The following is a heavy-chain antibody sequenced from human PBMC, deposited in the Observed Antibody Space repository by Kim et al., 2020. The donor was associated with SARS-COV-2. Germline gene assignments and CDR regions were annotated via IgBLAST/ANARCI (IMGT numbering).Heavy chain of an antibody. D-gene: IGHD3-22*01. CDR2: ISGSGGST. Sequence: GGSLRLSCAASGFTFSSYAMSWVRQAPGKGLEWVSAISGSGGSTYYADSVKGRFTISRDNSKNTLYLQMNSLRAEDTAVYYCAKDGGITMIVVAPEGFDIWGQGTMVTVSS. CDR3: AKDGGITMIVVAPEGFDI. CDR1: GFTFSSYA. V-gene: IGHV3-23*01. J-gene: IGHJ3*02.